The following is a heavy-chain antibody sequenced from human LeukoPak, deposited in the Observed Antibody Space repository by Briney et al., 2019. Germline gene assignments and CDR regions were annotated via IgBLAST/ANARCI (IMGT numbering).Heavy chain of an antibody. CDR3: AKHGFSSGWPQVPSEH. CDR2: ISGSGDHT. D-gene: IGHD6-19*01. CDR1: AFTFSSYS. V-gene: IGHV3-23*01. J-gene: IGHJ4*02. Sequence: PGGSLRLSCAASAFTFSSYSMNWVRQASGKGLEWVSAISGSGDHTYYADSVKGRFTISRDNSKNTLYLQMISLRVEDTAVYYCAKHGFSSGWPQVPSEHWGQGTLVTVSS.